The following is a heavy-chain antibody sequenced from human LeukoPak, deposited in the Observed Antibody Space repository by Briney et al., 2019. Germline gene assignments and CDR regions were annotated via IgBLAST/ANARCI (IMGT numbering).Heavy chain of an antibody. Sequence: ASVKVSCKASGGTFSSYAISWVRQAPGQGLEWMGGIIPIFGTANYAQKFQGRVTITTDESTSTAYMELSSLRSEDTAVYYCARKYCSSTSCYTGGAFDIWGQGTMVTVSS. CDR3: ARKYCSSTSCYTGGAFDI. V-gene: IGHV1-69*05. D-gene: IGHD2-2*02. J-gene: IGHJ3*02. CDR2: IIPIFGTA. CDR1: GGTFSSYA.